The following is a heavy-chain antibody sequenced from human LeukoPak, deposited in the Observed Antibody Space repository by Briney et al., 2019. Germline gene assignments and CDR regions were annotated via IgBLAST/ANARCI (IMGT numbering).Heavy chain of an antibody. V-gene: IGHV1-18*01. CDR3: ARGYCSSATCRHFDY. D-gene: IGHD2-2*01. CDR2: ISVYNGNT. Sequence: ASVKVSCKASGYAFTNYAISWVRQAPGQGLEWMGWISVYNGNTNYAQKLQGRVTMTADTSTTTAYMELRSLRSNDTAVYYCARGYCSSATCRHFDYWGQGALVTVSS. CDR1: GYAFTNYA. J-gene: IGHJ4*02.